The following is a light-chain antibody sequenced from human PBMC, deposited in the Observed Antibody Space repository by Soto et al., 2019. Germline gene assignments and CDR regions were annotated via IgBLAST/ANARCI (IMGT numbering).Light chain of an antibody. Sequence: EIVLTQSPGTLYLSPGERATLSCRASQSVSSTYLAWYQQQPGQAPRLLIYGASNRATGIPDRFSGSGSGTDFTLTISRLEPEDFAVYYCQQYGSSSWTFGQGPKVEIK. CDR2: GAS. V-gene: IGKV3-20*01. CDR1: QSVSSTY. CDR3: QQYGSSSWT. J-gene: IGKJ1*01.